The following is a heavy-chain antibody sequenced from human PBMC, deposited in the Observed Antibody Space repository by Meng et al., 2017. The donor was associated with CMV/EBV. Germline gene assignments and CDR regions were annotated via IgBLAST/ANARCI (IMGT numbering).Heavy chain of an antibody. V-gene: IGHV3-43*01. CDR3: AKDIGATIGRGAIDY. D-gene: IGHD5-12*01. J-gene: IGHJ4*02. CDR1: GFTFDDYT. Sequence: GESLKISCAASGFTFDDYTMHWVHQAPGKGLEWVSLISWDGGSTYYADSVKGRFTISRDNSKNSLYLQMNSLRTEDTALYYCAKDIGATIGRGAIDYWGQGTLVTVSS. CDR2: ISWDGGST.